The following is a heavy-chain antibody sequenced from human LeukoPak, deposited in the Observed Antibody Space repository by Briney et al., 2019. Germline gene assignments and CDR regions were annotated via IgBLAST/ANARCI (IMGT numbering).Heavy chain of an antibody. CDR1: GFTFSDYY. CDR3: ARDRDTAMRLDY. J-gene: IGHJ4*02. Sequence: GGSLRLSCAASGFTFSDYYMSLIRQAPGKGLEWVSYISSSGSNIYYADSVKGRFTISRDNAKNSLYLQMNSLRAEDTAVYYCARDRDTAMRLDYWGQGTLVTVSS. V-gene: IGHV3-11*04. CDR2: ISSSGSNI. D-gene: IGHD5-18*01.